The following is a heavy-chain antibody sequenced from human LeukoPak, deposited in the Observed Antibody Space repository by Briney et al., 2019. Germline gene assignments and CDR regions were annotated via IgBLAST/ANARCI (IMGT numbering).Heavy chain of an antibody. CDR3: ARLNSPRRTTVPRTRHYYFDY. D-gene: IGHD4-11*01. CDR2: FDPEDGET. J-gene: IGHJ4*02. CDR1: GYTLTELS. V-gene: IGHV1-24*01. Sequence: ASVKVSCKVSGYTLTELSMHWVRQAPGKGLEWMGGFDPEDGETIYAQKFQGRVTMTEDTSTDTAYMELSSLRSEDTAVYYCARLNSPRRTTVPRTRHYYFDYWGQGTLVTVSP.